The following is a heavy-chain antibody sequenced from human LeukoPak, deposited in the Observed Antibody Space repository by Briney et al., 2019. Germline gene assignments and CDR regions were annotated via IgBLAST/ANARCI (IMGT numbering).Heavy chain of an antibody. V-gene: IGHV4-30-2*01. CDR3: ARAGPSRRFPPNWFDP. Sequence: SETLSLTCAVSGGSISSDAYSWSWIRQPPGKGLEWIGYIYHSGSTYYNPSLKSRVTISLDRSKNQFSLRLSSVIAADTAVYYCARAGPSRRFPPNWFDPWGQGTLVTVSS. D-gene: IGHD3-3*01. J-gene: IGHJ5*02. CDR1: GGSISSDAYS. CDR2: IYHSGST.